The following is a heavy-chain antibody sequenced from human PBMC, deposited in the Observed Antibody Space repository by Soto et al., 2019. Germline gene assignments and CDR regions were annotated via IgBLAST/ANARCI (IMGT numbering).Heavy chain of an antibody. CDR1: GFTFSSYW. V-gene: IGHV3-7*01. Sequence: EVQLVESGGGLVQPGGSLRLSCVDSGFTFSSYWMSWVRQAPVKGLEWVGNIKQDGSEENYVDSVKGRFTISRDNAKNSMYLQMNSLGAEDTAVYYCARIAASDRGWDVWGQGTTVVVSS. CDR3: ARIAASDRGWDV. J-gene: IGHJ6*02. CDR2: IKQDGSEE. D-gene: IGHD6-13*01.